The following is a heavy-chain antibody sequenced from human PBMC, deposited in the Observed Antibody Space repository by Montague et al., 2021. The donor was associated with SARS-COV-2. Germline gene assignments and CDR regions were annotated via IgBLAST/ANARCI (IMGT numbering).Heavy chain of an antibody. Sequence: SETLSLTCCVSGDSIRSSGYYWGWIRQPPGKGLEWIGTVYYSGSTNYNPSLKSRVTMPVDTSKYQFSLELRSVTAADTAVYYCARLGFVELWLNLGWFDPWGQGTLVTVSS. CDR3: ARLGFVELWLNLGWFDP. J-gene: IGHJ5*02. V-gene: IGHV4-39*01. CDR2: VYYSGST. CDR1: GDSIRSSGYY. D-gene: IGHD3-16*02.